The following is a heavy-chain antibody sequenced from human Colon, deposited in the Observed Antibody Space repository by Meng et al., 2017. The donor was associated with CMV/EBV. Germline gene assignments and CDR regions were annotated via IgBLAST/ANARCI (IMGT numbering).Heavy chain of an antibody. D-gene: IGHD1-26*01. CDR1: GNTFTGHY. J-gene: IGHJ3*02. Sequence: ASVKVSCKASGNTFTGHYMHWVRQAPGQGLEWMGWMNPTSGGTHYAQKSQGRVTMTGDTSISTAYMELSRVRSDDTAVYYGATSRGGTIVGPAEAFDIWGQGTMVTVSS. CDR3: ATSRGGTIVGPAEAFDI. V-gene: IGHV1-2*02. CDR2: MNPTSGGT.